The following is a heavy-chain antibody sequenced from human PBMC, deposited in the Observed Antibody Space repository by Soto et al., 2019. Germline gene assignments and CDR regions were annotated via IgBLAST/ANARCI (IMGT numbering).Heavy chain of an antibody. J-gene: IGHJ1*01. Sequence: QVQLVQSGAELKKPGSSVKVSCKASGGTFSSFGISWVRQAPGQGLEWMGGIIPVFGRPNYAQRFRGRLTITADESTNTCYMELIDLGSEDTAVYYCAREGSGYHVWGQGTQVTVSS. D-gene: IGHD5-12*01. CDR1: GGTFSSFG. V-gene: IGHV1-69*01. CDR2: IIPVFGRP. CDR3: AREGSGYHV.